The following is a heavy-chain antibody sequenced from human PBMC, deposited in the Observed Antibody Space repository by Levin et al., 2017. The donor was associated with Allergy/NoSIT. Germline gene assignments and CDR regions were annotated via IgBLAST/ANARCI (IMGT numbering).Heavy chain of an antibody. CDR2: IYYSGST. V-gene: IGHV4-59*01. CDR1: GGSISSYY. D-gene: IGHD3-3*01. Sequence: SQTLSLTCTVSGGSISSYYWSWIRQPPGKGLEWIGYIYYSGSTNYNPSLKSRVTISVDTSKNQFSLKLSSVTAADTAVYYCARGGNLRFLEWLPPYYYYGMDVWGQGTTVTVSS. J-gene: IGHJ6*02. CDR3: ARGGNLRFLEWLPPYYYYGMDV.